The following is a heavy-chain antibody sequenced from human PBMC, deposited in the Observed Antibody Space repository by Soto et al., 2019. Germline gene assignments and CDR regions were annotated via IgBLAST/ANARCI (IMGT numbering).Heavy chain of an antibody. V-gene: IGHV5-51*01. CDR2: IYPGDSDT. CDR3: ARQDTAMATDWNYYYGMDV. CDR1: GYSFTSYW. J-gene: IGHJ6*02. D-gene: IGHD5-18*01. Sequence: PGESLKISCKGSGYSFTSYWIGWVRQMPGKGLEWMGIIYPGDSDTRYSPSFQGQVTISADKSISTAYLQWSSLKASDTAMYYCARQDTAMATDWNYYYGMDVWGQGTTVTVSS.